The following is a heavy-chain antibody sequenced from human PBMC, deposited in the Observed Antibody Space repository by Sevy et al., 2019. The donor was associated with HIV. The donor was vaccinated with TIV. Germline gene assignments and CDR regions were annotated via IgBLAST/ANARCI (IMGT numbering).Heavy chain of an antibody. CDR3: ARGKSGHGYGLDY. V-gene: IGHV3-66*01. CDR1: GFPVSSNY. J-gene: IGHJ4*02. D-gene: IGHD5-18*01. CDR2: IYSDGST. Sequence: GGSLRLSCAASGFPVSSNYMSWVRQAPGKGLEWVSVIYSDGSTYHADPVKGRFTISRDNSKNTLYLQMNSLRVEDTAVYYCARGKSGHGYGLDYRGQGTLVTVSS.